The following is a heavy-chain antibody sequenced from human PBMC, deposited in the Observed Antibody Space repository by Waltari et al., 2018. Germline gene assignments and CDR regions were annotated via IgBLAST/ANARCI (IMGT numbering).Heavy chain of an antibody. CDR3: ARASPRVPAARGYYGMDV. J-gene: IGHJ6*02. Sequence: QVQLVQSGAEVKKPGSSVKVSCKASGGTFSSYAISWVRPAPGQGLEWMGGIIPIFGTANYAQKFQGRVTITADESMSTAYMELSSLRSEDTAVYYCARASPRVPAARGYYGMDVWGQGTTVTISS. CDR1: GGTFSSYA. CDR2: IIPIFGTA. D-gene: IGHD2-2*01. V-gene: IGHV1-69*01.